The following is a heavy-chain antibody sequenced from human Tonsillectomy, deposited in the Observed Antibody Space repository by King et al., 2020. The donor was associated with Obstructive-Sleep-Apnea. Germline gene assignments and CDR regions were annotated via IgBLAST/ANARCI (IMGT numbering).Heavy chain of an antibody. V-gene: IGHV1-24*01. Sequence: QLVQSGAEVRKPGAPVKVSCKVSGYTLTQLSIHWVRQAPGKGLEWMGGFDPEDTETIYAQKFQGRVTMTEDTSTDTAYMELNNLRSEDTAIYYCSTSYYDSSGHFFDYWGQGTLVTVSS. J-gene: IGHJ4*02. D-gene: IGHD3-22*01. CDR1: GYTLTQLS. CDR3: STSYYDSSGHFFDY. CDR2: FDPEDTET.